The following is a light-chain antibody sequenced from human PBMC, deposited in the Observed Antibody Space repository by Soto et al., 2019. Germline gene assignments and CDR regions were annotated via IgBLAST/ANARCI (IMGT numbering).Light chain of an antibody. V-gene: IGKV1-5*03. Sequence: DIQMTQSPSTLSASVGDRVSITFRASQSISTWLAWYQQKPGKAPRLLIYNAFSLQSGVPSRFSGSASGTEFTLTIRSLQAAEFPPYNCQKYHSNSGNFGEGTKVQLK. CDR2: NAF. J-gene: IGKJ4*01. CDR3: QKYHSNSGN. CDR1: QSISTW.